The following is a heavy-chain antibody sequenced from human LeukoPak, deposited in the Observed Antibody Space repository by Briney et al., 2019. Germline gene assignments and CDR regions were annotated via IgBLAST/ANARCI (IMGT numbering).Heavy chain of an antibody. D-gene: IGHD1-26*01. CDR1: GFTVSSNY. Sequence: GSLRLSCAASGFTVSSNYMSWVRQAPGKGLEWVARIKSKTDGGTTDYAAPVKGRFTISRDDSKNTLNLQMNSLKTEDTAVYYCTTVNSGSYYDYFDYWGQGTLVTVSS. CDR3: TTVNSGSYYDYFDY. CDR2: IKSKTDGGTT. V-gene: IGHV3-15*01. J-gene: IGHJ4*02.